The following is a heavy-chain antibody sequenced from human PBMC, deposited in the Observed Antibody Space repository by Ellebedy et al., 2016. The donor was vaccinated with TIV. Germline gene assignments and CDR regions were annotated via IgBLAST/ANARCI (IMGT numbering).Heavy chain of an antibody. V-gene: IGHV3-7*01. CDR1: GFTFRNYW. CDR3: ASLGGRQRYSD. Sequence: GGSLRLSCAASGFTFRNYWMNWVRQAPGKGLEWVANINQDGSAKYYVDSVKGRFTISRDNAKNSLYLQMNSLRVEDTAVYYCASLGGRQRYSDWGQGTLVTVST. CDR2: INQDGSAK. D-gene: IGHD4-11*01. J-gene: IGHJ4*02.